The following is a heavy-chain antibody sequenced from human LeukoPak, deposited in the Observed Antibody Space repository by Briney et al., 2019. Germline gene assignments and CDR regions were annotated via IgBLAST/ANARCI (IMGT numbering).Heavy chain of an antibody. CDR3: ARHVGYRAFDI. CDR1: GFTVSSNY. D-gene: IGHD1-1*01. J-gene: IGHJ3*02. Sequence: PGGSLRLSCAASGFTVSSNYMSWVRQAPGKGLEWVSVIYSGGSTHYADSVKGRFTISRDNSKNTLYLQMNSLRAEDTAVYYCARHVGYRAFDIWGQGTMVTVSS. V-gene: IGHV3-66*04. CDR2: IYSGGST.